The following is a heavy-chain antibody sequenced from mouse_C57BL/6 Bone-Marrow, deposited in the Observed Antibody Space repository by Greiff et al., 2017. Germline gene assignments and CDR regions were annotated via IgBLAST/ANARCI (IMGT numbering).Heavy chain of an antibody. V-gene: IGHV1-82*01. D-gene: IGHD2-2*01. CDR3: ARYKDTMVTTEAMDY. CDR1: GYAFSSSW. J-gene: IGHJ4*01. CDR2: IYPGDGDT. Sequence: QVQLKESGPELVKPGASVKISCKASGYAFSSSWMNWVKQRPGKGLEWIGRIYPGDGDTNYNGKFKGKATLTADKSSSTAYMQLSSLTSEDSAVYFCARYKDTMVTTEAMDYWGQGTSVTVSS.